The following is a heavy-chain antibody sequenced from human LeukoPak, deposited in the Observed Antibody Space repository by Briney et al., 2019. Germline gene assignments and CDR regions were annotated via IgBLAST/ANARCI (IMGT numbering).Heavy chain of an antibody. CDR3: AGDKLTMIPHYYFDY. J-gene: IGHJ4*02. CDR1: GFTFSSYG. V-gene: IGHV3-33*01. D-gene: IGHD3-22*01. Sequence: PGGSLRLSCAASGFTFSSYGMHWVRQAPGKGLEWVAVIWYDGRNKFHADSVKGRFTISRDNSKNTLYLQMNSLRAEDTAVYYCAGDKLTMIPHYYFDYWGQGTLVTVSS. CDR2: IWYDGRNK.